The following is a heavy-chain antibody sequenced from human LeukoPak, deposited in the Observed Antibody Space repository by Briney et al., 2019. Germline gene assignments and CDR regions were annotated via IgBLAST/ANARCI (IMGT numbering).Heavy chain of an antibody. D-gene: IGHD6-19*01. J-gene: IGHJ4*02. CDR1: GYTFTSYS. CDR2: INAGIGET. V-gene: IGHV1-3*01. Sequence: EASVKVFRKASGYTFTSYSKYTIHWVRQAPGQRLEWMGWINAGIGETRYSQKFQGRVTFTGDTSANTVYMELNSLISEDTAVYYCARDSDTSDWAWVYWGQGTLVTVSS. CDR3: ARDSDTSDWAWVY.